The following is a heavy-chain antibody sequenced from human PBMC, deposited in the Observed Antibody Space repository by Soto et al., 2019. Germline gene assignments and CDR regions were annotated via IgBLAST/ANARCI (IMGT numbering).Heavy chain of an antibody. D-gene: IGHD3-3*01. CDR1: GGSISSYY. Sequence: PSETLSLTCTVSGGSISSYYWSWIRQPPGKGLEWIGYIYYSGSTNYNPSLKSRVTISVDTSKNQFSLKLSSVTAADTAVYYCARGDGYVFGSGLRAGLNWFDPGGRGTLVTVPS. CDR3: ARGDGYVFGSGLRAGLNWFDP. V-gene: IGHV4-59*12. J-gene: IGHJ5*02. CDR2: IYYSGST.